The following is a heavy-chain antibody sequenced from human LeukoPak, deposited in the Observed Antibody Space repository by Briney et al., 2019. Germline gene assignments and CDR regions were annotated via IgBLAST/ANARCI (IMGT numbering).Heavy chain of an antibody. V-gene: IGHV4-61*10. J-gene: IGHJ4*02. CDR3: ARGVIASGGNDFDY. D-gene: IGHD6-13*01. CDR2: IYYSGST. CDR1: GGSISSGSYY. Sequence: SETLSLTCTAPGGSISSGSYYWSWMRQPAWKGLEWIGRIYYSGSTNYNPSLKSRVTISVDTSKNQFSLKLSSVTAADTAVYCCARGVIASGGNDFDYWGQGTPVTVSS.